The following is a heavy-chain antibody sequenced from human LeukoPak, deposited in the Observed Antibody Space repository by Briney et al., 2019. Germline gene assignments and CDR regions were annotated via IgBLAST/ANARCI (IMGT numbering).Heavy chain of an antibody. V-gene: IGHV4-4*07. Sequence: KTSETLSLTCTVSGGSISSYYWSWIRQPAGKGLEWIGRIYTSGSTNYNPSLKSRVTMSVDTSKNQFSLKLSSATAADTAVYYCAREGEIVVVPAARYYYYYYGMDVWGQGTTVTVSS. CDR2: IYTSGST. D-gene: IGHD2-2*01. J-gene: IGHJ6*02. CDR1: GGSISSYY. CDR3: AREGEIVVVPAARYYYYYYGMDV.